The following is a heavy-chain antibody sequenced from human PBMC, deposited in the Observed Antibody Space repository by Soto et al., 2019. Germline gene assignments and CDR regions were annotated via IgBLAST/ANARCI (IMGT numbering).Heavy chain of an antibody. V-gene: IGHV4-31*03. D-gene: IGHD3-22*01. J-gene: IGHJ4*02. CDR1: GGSISSGGYY. Sequence: PSETLSLTCTVSGGSISSGGYYWSWIRQHPGKGLEWIGYIYYSGSTYYNPSLKSRVTISVDTSKNQFSLKLSSVTAADTAVYYCARGNYYDSSGPSYFDYWGQGTLVTVSS. CDR3: ARGNYYDSSGPSYFDY. CDR2: IYYSGST.